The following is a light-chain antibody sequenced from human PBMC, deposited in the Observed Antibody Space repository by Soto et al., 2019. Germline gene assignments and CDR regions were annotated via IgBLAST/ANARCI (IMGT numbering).Light chain of an antibody. J-gene: IGKJ2*01. CDR1: QSISSW. CDR3: QQYNSYPYT. Sequence: DIQMTQSPSTLSASVGDRVTITCRASQSISSWLAWYQQKPGKAPKLLIYKASSLESGVPSRFSGSGSGTEFTLTISSLQPDDLATYYCQQYNSYPYTFGQGTKLELK. CDR2: KAS. V-gene: IGKV1-5*03.